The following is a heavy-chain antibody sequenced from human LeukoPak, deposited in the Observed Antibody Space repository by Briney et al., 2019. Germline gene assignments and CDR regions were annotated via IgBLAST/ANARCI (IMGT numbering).Heavy chain of an antibody. Sequence: GGSLRLSCAASGFTFSSYGMSWVRQAPGKGLEWVSAISAGGDSKYYADSVKGRFTISRDNSKNTLYLQMNSLRAEDTAVYYCAKPSSTSAHYYYMDVWGKGTTVTVSS. CDR3: AKPSSTSAHYYYMDV. CDR2: ISAGGDSK. V-gene: IGHV3-23*01. J-gene: IGHJ6*03. D-gene: IGHD2-2*01. CDR1: GFTFSSYG.